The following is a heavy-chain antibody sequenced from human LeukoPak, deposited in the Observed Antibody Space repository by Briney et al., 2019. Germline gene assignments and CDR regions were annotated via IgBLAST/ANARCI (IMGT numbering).Heavy chain of an antibody. CDR3: AREALTTIFGVVVNWFDP. D-gene: IGHD3-3*01. Sequence: PGGSLRLSCAASGFTFSSYWMSWVRQAPGKGLEGVANIKQDGSEKYYVDSVKGRFTISRDNARNSLYLQMNSLRAEDTAVYYCAREALTTIFGVVVNWFDPWGQGTLVTVSS. CDR2: IKQDGSEK. CDR1: GFTFSSYW. J-gene: IGHJ5*02. V-gene: IGHV3-7*01.